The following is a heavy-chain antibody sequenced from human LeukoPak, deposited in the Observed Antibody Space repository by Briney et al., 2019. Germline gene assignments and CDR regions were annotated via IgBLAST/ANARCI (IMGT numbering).Heavy chain of an antibody. J-gene: IGHJ5*02. CDR2: IYHSEST. CDR1: GYSISSAYY. D-gene: IGHD6-19*01. CDR3: ARVHPSGWYDVGNWFDP. V-gene: IGHV4-38-2*02. Sequence: SETLSLTCTVSGYSISSAYYWGWIRQPPGKGLEWIGSIYHSESTYYNPSPNRRVTISVDTTKNQFSLKLSSVTAADTAVYYCARVHPSGWYDVGNWFDPWGQGTLVTVSS.